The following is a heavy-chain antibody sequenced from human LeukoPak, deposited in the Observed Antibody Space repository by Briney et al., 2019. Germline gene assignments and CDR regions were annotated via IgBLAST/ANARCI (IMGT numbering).Heavy chain of an antibody. J-gene: IGHJ4*02. CDR3: ARSKAYYDSSGYANDC. D-gene: IGHD3-22*01. CDR2: IYSSGST. CDR1: GGSISSYY. V-gene: IGHV4-4*07. Sequence: SETLSLTCTVSGGSISSYYWSWIRQPAGKGLDWIGRIYSSGSTNYDPSPKSRVTMSVDTSKNQFSLKLSSVTAADTAVYYCARSKAYYDSSGYANDCWGQGTLVTVSS.